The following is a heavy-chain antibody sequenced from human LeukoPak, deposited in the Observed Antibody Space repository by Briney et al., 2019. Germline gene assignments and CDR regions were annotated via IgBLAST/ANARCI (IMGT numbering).Heavy chain of an antibody. V-gene: IGHV3-48*03. J-gene: IGHJ4*02. D-gene: IGHD3-3*01. CDR2: ISSSGSTI. CDR1: GLTFSSYE. CDR3: ARGGYDFWSGYPLEY. Sequence: GGSLRLSCAAAGLTFSSYEMNWVRQAAGKWLEWVSYISSSGSTIYYADSGEGRFTISRDNAKTSLYLQMNSLRAEDTAVYYCARGGYDFWSGYPLEYWGQGTLVTVSS.